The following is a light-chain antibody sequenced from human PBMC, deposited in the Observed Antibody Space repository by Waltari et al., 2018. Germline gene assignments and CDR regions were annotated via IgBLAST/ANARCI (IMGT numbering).Light chain of an antibody. CDR1: RSNIGNNY. Sequence: QSVLTQPPSVSAAPGQRVTISSSGGRSNIGNNYVSWYRQFPGTAPKLLIYEDTERPSGIAGRFSGSKSGTSATLDITGLQAGDEADYYCGTWDSSLSGAVFGGGTHLTVL. CDR2: EDT. J-gene: IGLJ7*01. CDR3: GTWDSSLSGAV. V-gene: IGLV1-51*02.